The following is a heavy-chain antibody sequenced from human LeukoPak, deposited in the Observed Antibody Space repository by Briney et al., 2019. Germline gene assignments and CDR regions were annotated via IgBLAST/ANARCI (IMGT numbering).Heavy chain of an antibody. CDR2: IYYSGST. J-gene: IGHJ5*02. V-gene: IGHV4-39*07. Sequence: SETLSLTCTVSGASVSNNNYYWGWIRQPPGKGLEWIASIYYSGSTYYNPSLKSRVTISVDTPKNHLSLILSSVTAADTAVYYCARVPGVFYDTLTGYGSGWFDPWGQGTLVTVPS. CDR3: ARVPGVFYDTLTGYGSGWFDP. D-gene: IGHD3-9*01. CDR1: GASVSNNNYY.